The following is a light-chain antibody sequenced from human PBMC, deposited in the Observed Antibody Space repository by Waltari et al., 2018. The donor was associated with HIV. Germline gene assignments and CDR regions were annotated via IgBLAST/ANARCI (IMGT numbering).Light chain of an antibody. Sequence: QSALTQPASVSGSPGQSITISCTGTSSDVGGYNLVSWHQQHPGKAPKLIIYEVTKRPSGVSNRFAASKSGNTASLTISGLQAEDEAHYHCCSYAGSSTLVFGGGTNVIVL. V-gene: IGLV2-23*02. CDR1: SSDVGGYNL. J-gene: IGLJ3*02. CDR2: EVT. CDR3: CSYAGSSTLV.